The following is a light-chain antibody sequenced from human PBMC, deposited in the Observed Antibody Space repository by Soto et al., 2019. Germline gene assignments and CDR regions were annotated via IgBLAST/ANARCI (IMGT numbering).Light chain of an antibody. J-gene: IGLJ2*01. V-gene: IGLV1-40*01. CDR2: ANS. CDR1: SSNIGAGYD. Sequence: QSVLTQPPSMSGAPGQRVTISCTGGSSNIGAGYDVHWYQQLPGTAPKLLIYANSNRPSGVPDRFSGSKSGTSASLAITGLLAEDEADYFCQSYDSGLGGYVVFGGGTKLTVL. CDR3: QSYDSGLGGYVV.